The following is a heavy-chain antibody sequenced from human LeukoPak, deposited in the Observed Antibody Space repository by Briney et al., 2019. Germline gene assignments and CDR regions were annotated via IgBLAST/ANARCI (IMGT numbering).Heavy chain of an antibody. Sequence: ASVKVSCEASGYTFRSYAINWVRQAPGQGLEWMGWINTNTGNPTYAQGFTGRFVFSSDTSVSTTYLQINSLKAEDTAVYYCARDPASGDRFDYWGQGTVVSVSS. V-gene: IGHV7-4-1*02. CDR3: ARDPASGDRFDY. D-gene: IGHD1-14*01. CDR2: INTNTGNP. CDR1: GYTFRSYA. J-gene: IGHJ4*02.